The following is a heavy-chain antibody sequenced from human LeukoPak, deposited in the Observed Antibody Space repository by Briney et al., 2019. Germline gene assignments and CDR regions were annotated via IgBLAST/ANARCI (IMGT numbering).Heavy chain of an antibody. J-gene: IGHJ4*02. V-gene: IGHV4-38-2*01. CDR1: GYSISSGYY. CDR3: ARHSIKLVYFDF. Sequence: SETLSLTCAVSGYSISSGYYWGWIRQPPVKGLEWIGSIYHSGSTYYNPSLKSRVTISVDTSKNQCSLKLSSVTAADTAVYYCARHSIKLVYFDFWGQGTLVTVSS. CDR2: IYHSGST. D-gene: IGHD6-13*01.